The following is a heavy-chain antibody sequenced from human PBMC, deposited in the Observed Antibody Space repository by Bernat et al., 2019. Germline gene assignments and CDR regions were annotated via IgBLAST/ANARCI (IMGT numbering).Heavy chain of an antibody. D-gene: IGHD2-21*02. CDR1: GFTFSNAW. CDR2: IKSKTAGGTT. J-gene: IGHJ4*02. V-gene: IGHV3-15*07. CDR3: TKDLVVTAIEGY. Sequence: EVQLVESGGGLVKPGGSLRLSCAASGFTFSNAWMNLVRQAPGKGLEWVGRIKSKTAGGTTDYAAPVKGRFTISSDDSKNTQYLQMNSLKTEDTAVYYCTKDLVVTAIEGYWGQGTLVTVSS.